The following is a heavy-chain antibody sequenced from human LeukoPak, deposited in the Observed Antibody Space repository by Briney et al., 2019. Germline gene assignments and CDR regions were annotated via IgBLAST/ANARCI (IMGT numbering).Heavy chain of an antibody. CDR1: GFTFSIYS. D-gene: IGHD3-10*01. J-gene: IGHJ4*02. V-gene: IGHV3-48*01. Sequence: PGGSLRLSCVASGFTFSIYSLNWVRQAPGKGLEWVSYISSSGGTIYNADSVKGRFTISRDNAKNSLYLQMNSLRAEDTAVYYCAGGSGFRTFFGYWGQGTLVTVSS. CDR2: ISSSGGTI. CDR3: AGGSGFRTFFGY.